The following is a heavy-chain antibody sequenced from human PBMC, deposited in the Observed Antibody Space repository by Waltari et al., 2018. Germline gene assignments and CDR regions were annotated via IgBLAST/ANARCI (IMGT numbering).Heavy chain of an antibody. D-gene: IGHD3-16*01. J-gene: IGHJ5*02. CDR1: GYIFSNFH. V-gene: IGHV1-46*01. CDR3: ARDAHYDDTSGNEMYKWLDP. Sequence: QVQLVQSGAEVKSPGASVKIACKASGYIFSNFHIHWVPQAPGQGLEWMGIINPRVGRTSYAQKFQARVTMTRDMSTNTVYMNLSSLRSEDTAVYYCARDAHYDDTSGNEMYKWLDPWGQGTQVTVSS. CDR2: INPRVGRT.